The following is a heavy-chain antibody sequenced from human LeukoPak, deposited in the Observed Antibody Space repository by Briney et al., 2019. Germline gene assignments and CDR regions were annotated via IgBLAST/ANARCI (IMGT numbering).Heavy chain of an antibody. Sequence: ASVKVSCKASAYTFTSYYMHWVRQAPGQRPDWRGVVSPSGGSTSYAQKFQGRVTMTRDTSTSTVYMELSSLRSEDTAVYYCAGAEGRYSSVGYWGQGTLVTVSS. D-gene: IGHD6-19*01. V-gene: IGHV1-46*01. CDR2: VSPSGGST. CDR3: AGAEGRYSSVGY. J-gene: IGHJ4*02. CDR1: AYTFTSYY.